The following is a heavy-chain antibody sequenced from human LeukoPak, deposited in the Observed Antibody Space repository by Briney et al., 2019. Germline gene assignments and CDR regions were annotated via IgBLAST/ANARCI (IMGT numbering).Heavy chain of an antibody. CDR1: GFTFSSYA. Sequence: GGSLRLSCAASGFTFSSYAMSWVRQAPGKGLEWVSAISGSGGSTYYADSVKGRFTISRDNSKNTLYLQMNSLRAEDTAVYYCAKDYDFWSGYYYDYWGQGTLVTVSS. CDR3: AKDYDFWSGYYYDY. J-gene: IGHJ4*02. CDR2: ISGSGGST. D-gene: IGHD3-3*01. V-gene: IGHV3-23*01.